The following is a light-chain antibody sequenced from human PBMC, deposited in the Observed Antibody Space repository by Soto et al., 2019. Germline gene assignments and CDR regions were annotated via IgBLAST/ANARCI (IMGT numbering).Light chain of an antibody. CDR2: DAS. CDR3: QQFSSYPLT. V-gene: IGKV3-20*01. J-gene: IGKJ4*01. CDR1: QTVINNY. Sequence: EIVLTQSPATLSLSPGEIATLSCRASQTVINNYLAWYQHKPGQAPRLLIYDASSRATGIPDRFSGGGSGTDFTLTISRLEPEDFAVYYCQQFSSYPLTFGGGTKVDIK.